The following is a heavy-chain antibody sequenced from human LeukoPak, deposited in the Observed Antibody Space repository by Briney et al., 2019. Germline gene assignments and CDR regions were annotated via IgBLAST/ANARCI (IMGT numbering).Heavy chain of an antibody. CDR3: ARAGGVALFDY. CDR1: GYTFTGYY. D-gene: IGHD3-16*01. Sequence: ASVTVSCKASGYTFTGYYMHWVRQAPEQGLEWMGWVSSYNGNTKFAQKFQGRLTMTTERSTTTAYMELRSLRSDDTAVYFCARAGGVALFDYWGQGTLVTVSS. J-gene: IGHJ4*02. CDR2: VSSYNGNT. V-gene: IGHV1-18*04.